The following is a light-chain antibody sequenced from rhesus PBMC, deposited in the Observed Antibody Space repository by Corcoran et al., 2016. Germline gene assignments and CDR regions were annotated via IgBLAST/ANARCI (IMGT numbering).Light chain of an antibody. J-gene: IGKJ1*01. CDR2: EAS. CDR1: TRISRW. V-gene: IGKV1-22*01. Sequence: DIQMTQSPSSLSASVGDTVTITCRESTRISRWLAWYQQKPGNAPKTLYSEASRLQRGGPSRCSGSVSGTDCTLTISSLQSEDFATYRCQQYNYRPWTCGQGTKVEIK. CDR3: QQYNYRPWT.